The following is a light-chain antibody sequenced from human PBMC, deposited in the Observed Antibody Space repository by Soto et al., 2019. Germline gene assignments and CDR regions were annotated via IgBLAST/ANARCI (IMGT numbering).Light chain of an antibody. Sequence: QSALTQPASVSGSPGQSITISCTGTSSDIGGYNYVSWYQQHPGEAPKLMIYDVSNRPSGVSNRFSGSKSGNTASLTISGLQAEDEADYYCSSYTSSNTYVALGGGTKLTVL. CDR2: DVS. V-gene: IGLV2-14*01. CDR1: SSDIGGYNY. J-gene: IGLJ2*01. CDR3: SSYTSSNTYVA.